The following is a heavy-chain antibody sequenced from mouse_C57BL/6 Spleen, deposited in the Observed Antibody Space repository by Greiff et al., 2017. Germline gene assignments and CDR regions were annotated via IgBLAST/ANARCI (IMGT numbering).Heavy chain of an antibody. D-gene: IGHD1-1*01. CDR2: IYPGDGDT. CDR3: ARGYYGSSPYWYFDV. Sequence: VQLQESGAELVKPGASVKISCKASGYAFSSYWMNWVKQRPGKGLEWIGQIYPGDGDTNYNGKFKGKATLTADKSSSTAYMQLSSLTSEDSAVYFCARGYYGSSPYWYFDVWGTGTTVTVSS. CDR1: GYAFSSYW. V-gene: IGHV1-80*01. J-gene: IGHJ1*03.